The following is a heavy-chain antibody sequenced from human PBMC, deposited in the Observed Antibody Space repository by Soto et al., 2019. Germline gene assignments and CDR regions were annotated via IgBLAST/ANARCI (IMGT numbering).Heavy chain of an antibody. Sequence: GASVEVSCKASGYTFTGYYMRWVRQAPGQGLEWMGWINPNSGGTNYAQKFQGRVTMTRDTSISTAYMELSRLRSDDTAVYYCASDGGSSGYDFDYWGQGTLVTVSS. V-gene: IGHV1-2*02. CDR2: INPNSGGT. CDR1: GYTFTGYY. D-gene: IGHD3-22*01. J-gene: IGHJ4*02. CDR3: ASDGGSSGYDFDY.